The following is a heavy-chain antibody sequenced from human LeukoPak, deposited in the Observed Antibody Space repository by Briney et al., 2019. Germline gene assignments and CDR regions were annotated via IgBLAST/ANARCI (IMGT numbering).Heavy chain of an antibody. Sequence: GASVKVSCKASGYTFTSYGINWVRQAPGQGLEWMGWISAYNGNTNYAQKLQGRVTMTTDTSTSTAYMELRSLRSDDTAVYYCARSIMVRGVIAPLYYYYGMDVWGQGTTVTVSS. V-gene: IGHV1-18*01. J-gene: IGHJ6*02. CDR2: ISAYNGNT. CDR3: ARSIMVRGVIAPLYYYYGMDV. CDR1: GYTFTSYG. D-gene: IGHD3-10*01.